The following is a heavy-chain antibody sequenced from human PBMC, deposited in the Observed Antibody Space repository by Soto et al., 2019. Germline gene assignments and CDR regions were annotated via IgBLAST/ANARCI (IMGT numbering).Heavy chain of an antibody. CDR1: GYTFTSYC. CDR3: AREVYGDYRYWFDP. CDR2: ISAYNGNT. Sequence: ASVKVSCKASGYTFTSYCISWVRQAPGQGLEWMGWISAYNGNTNYAQKLQGRVTMTTDTSTSTAYMELRSLRSDDTAVYYCAREVYGDYRYWFDPWGQGTLVTVSS. V-gene: IGHV1-18*01. D-gene: IGHD4-17*01. J-gene: IGHJ5*02.